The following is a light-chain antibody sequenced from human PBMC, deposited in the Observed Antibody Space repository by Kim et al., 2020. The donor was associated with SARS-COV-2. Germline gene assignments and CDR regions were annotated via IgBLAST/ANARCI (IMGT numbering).Light chain of an antibody. CDR2: YDS. J-gene: IGLJ3*02. CDR3: QVWDTTSDHPGT. CDR1: NIGSKS. Sequence: SYELTQPPSVSVAPGETARITCGGDNIGSKSVHWYQQKPGQAPVLVVYYDSGRRSGIPDRFSGSNSGSTPTLTISRVEAGDEADYYCQVWDTTSDHPGTFGGGTQLTVL. V-gene: IGLV3-21*04.